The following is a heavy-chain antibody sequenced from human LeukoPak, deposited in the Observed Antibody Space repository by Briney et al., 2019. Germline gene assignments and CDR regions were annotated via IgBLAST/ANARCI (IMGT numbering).Heavy chain of an antibody. D-gene: IGHD5-24*01. V-gene: IGHV4-39*01. CDR1: GGSINSHSYY. Sequence: SETLSLTCTVSGGSINSHSYYWGWIRQPPGKGLEWIGSVYYDGTSYSNPSLKSRAAVFVHTSRDQFSLDLSFVTAADTALYYCVRHISTNTGYFDSCGQGTLVSVSS. CDR2: VYYDGTS. J-gene: IGHJ4*02. CDR3: VRHISTNTGYFDS.